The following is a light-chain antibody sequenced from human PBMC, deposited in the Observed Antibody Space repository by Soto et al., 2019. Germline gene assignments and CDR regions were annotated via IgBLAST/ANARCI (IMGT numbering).Light chain of an antibody. CDR1: SRDVGNYNY. J-gene: IGLJ2*01. V-gene: IGLV2-14*03. CDR2: DVN. Sequence: QSALTQPASVSGSLGQSITISCTGTSRDVGNYNYVSWYQHHTGRAPKLVIYDVNNRPAGISNRFSGSKSDNTAYLFIFGLQAEDEADYYCSSYTSSSNLIFGGGTKVTVL. CDR3: SSYTSSSNLI.